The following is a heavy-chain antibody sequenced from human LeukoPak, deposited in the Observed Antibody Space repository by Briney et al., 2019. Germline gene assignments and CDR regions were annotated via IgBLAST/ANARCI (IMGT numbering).Heavy chain of an antibody. Sequence: SSETLSLTCSVSGGSISSLYWSWIRQPPGKGLEWIGYIYYTGSTNYNPSLKSRVTMFVDMSKNQFSLRLSSVTAADTAVYYCERHRAYSSSSPFDYWGQGTLVTVSS. CDR3: ERHRAYSSSSPFDY. J-gene: IGHJ4*02. D-gene: IGHD6-6*01. CDR1: GGSISSLY. CDR2: IYYTGST. V-gene: IGHV4-59*08.